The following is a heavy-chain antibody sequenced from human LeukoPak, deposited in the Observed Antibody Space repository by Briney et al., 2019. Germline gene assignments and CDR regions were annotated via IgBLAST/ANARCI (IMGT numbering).Heavy chain of an antibody. V-gene: IGHV3-33*06. D-gene: IGHD3-3*01. CDR1: GFTFSSYG. CDR2: IWYDGSNK. CDR3: AKGSYYDFWSGQKTYTDNDFDY. J-gene: IGHJ4*02. Sequence: GGSLRLSCAASGFTFSSYGMHWVRQAPGKGLEWVAVIWYDGSNKYYADSVKGRFTISRDNSKNTLYLQMNSLRAEDTAVYYCAKGSYYDFWSGQKTYTDNDFDYWGQGTLVTVSS.